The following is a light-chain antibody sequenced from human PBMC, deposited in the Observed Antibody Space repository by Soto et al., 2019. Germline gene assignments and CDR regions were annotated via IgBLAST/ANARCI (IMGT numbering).Light chain of an antibody. V-gene: IGKV4-1*01. CDR2: WAA. Sequence: DIVMTQSPDSLAVSLGERATINGKSSQSVFYSVYNNNYFGWFQQKPGQPPKLFIYWAASRETGVSDRFSGRGSETDVTHTFSSMQAEDGALDYFQQYYDVPSTFGQGTRLEIK. CDR3: QQYYDVPST. CDR1: QSVFYSVYNNNY. J-gene: IGKJ5*01.